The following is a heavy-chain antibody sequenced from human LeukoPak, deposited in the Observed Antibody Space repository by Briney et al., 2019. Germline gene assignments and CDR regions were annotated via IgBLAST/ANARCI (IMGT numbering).Heavy chain of an antibody. CDR1: GVSISSGSYY. CDR3: ARVGGPNFDY. CDR2: IYTSGST. D-gene: IGHD3-16*01. Sequence: SQTLSLTCTVSGVSISSGSYYWNYIRQPAGKGLEWIGRIYTSGSTTYNPSLKSRVTISLDTSKNHISMKLSSVTDADTAVYYCARVGGPNFDYWGQGTLVTVSS. V-gene: IGHV4-61*02. J-gene: IGHJ4*02.